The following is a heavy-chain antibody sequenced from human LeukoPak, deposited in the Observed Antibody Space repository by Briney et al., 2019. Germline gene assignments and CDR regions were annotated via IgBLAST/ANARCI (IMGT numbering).Heavy chain of an antibody. J-gene: IGHJ4*02. V-gene: IGHV3-43*01. CDR2: ISWDGGRT. CDR3: AREVPESYYFDY. CDR1: GFSFEDYT. D-gene: IGHD4/OR15-4a*01. Sequence: PGGSLRLSCAASGFSFEDYTMHWVRQAPGRGLEWVSLISWDGGRTYYADSVKGRFTISRDNSKNTLYLQMNSLRAEDTAVYYCAREVPESYYFDYWGQGTLVTVSS.